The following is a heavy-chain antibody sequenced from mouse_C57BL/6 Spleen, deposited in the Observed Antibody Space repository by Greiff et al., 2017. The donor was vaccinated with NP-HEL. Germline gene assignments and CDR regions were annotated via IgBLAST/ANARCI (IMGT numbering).Heavy chain of an antibody. Sequence: QVQLQQPGAELVKPGASVKLSCKASGYTFTSYWMHWVKQRPGQGLEWIGMIHPNSGSTNYNEKFKSKATLTVDKSSSTAYMQLSSLTSEDAAVYYCAKERIYSNYGDYYAMDYWGQGTSVTVSS. J-gene: IGHJ4*01. V-gene: IGHV1-64*01. CDR3: AKERIYSNYGDYYAMDY. CDR1: GYTFTSYW. D-gene: IGHD2-5*01. CDR2: IHPNSGST.